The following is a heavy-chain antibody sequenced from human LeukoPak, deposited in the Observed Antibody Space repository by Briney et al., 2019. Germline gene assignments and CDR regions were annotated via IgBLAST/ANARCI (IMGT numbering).Heavy chain of an antibody. CDR1: GGSTSSYY. CDR2: IYYSGST. D-gene: IGHD3-22*01. V-gene: IGHV4-59*12. Sequence: SETLSLTCTVSGGSTSSYYWSWTRQPPGKGLEWIGYIYYSGSTNYNPSLKSRVTMSVDTSKNQFSLKLSSVTAADTAVYYCARDIEYYDSSGFPTYYFDYWGQGTLVTVSS. J-gene: IGHJ4*02. CDR3: ARDIEYYDSSGFPTYYFDY.